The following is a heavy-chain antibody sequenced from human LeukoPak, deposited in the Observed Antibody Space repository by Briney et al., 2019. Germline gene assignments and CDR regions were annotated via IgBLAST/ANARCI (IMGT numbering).Heavy chain of an antibody. CDR1: GGSISSYY. CDR2: IYYSGST. CDR3: ASGALDYDFWSGKRSDY. D-gene: IGHD3-3*01. Sequence: SETLSLTCTVSGGSISSYYWSWIRQPPGKGLEWIGYIYYSGSTNYNPSLKSRVTISVDTSKNQFSLKLSSVTAADTAVYYCASGALDYDFWSGKRSDYWGQGTLVTVSS. V-gene: IGHV4-59*01. J-gene: IGHJ4*02.